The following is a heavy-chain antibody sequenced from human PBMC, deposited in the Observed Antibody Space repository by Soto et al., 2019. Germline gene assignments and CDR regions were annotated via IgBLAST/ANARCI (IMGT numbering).Heavy chain of an antibody. CDR1: GYTFNTYD. Sequence: ASVKVSCKASGYTFNTYDVACVRQATGQGLEWMGWMNPNSGITGYAPNFQGRVTMTRDTSISTAYMELSSLRSEDTAVYFCASTFGGVIVNLDSWGQGTLVTVSS. D-gene: IGHD3-16*02. J-gene: IGHJ4*02. CDR2: MNPNSGIT. CDR3: ASTFGGVIVNLDS. V-gene: IGHV1-8*01.